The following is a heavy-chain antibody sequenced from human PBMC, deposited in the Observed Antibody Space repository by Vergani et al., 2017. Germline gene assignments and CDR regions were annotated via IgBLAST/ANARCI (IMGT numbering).Heavy chain of an antibody. CDR1: GFTFSSYA. CDR3: STAWRLYYLHGEYFQY. V-gene: IGHV3-23*01. J-gene: IGHJ1*01. CDR2: ISSSGGGT. D-gene: IGHD3-10*01. Sequence: EVQLLESGGGLVQPGGSLRLSCAASGFTFSSYAMSWVRQAPGKGLEWVSAISSSGGGTYYADPGKGQFTISIDNSKNTLYLQMNSLRAEDTAVYYCSTAWRLYYLHGEYFQYWGRGTLVSVSS.